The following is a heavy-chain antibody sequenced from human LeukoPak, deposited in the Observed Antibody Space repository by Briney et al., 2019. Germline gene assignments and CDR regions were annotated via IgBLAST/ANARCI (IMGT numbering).Heavy chain of an antibody. J-gene: IGHJ5*01. CDR2: ISSSGSTI. V-gene: IGHV3-11*01. CDR3: AGSITMVRGVIITDS. Sequence: GGSLRLSCAASGFTFSDYYMSWIRQAPGKGLEWVSYISSSGSTIYYADSVKGRFTISRDNAKNSLYLQMNSLRAEDTALYYGAGSITMVRGVIITDSWGQEPWSPSPQ. D-gene: IGHD3-10*01. CDR1: GFTFSDYY.